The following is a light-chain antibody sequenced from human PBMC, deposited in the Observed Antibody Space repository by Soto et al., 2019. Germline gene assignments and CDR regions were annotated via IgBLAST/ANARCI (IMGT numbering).Light chain of an antibody. V-gene: IGKV3D-15*01. CDR3: QQYNSWPLT. Sequence: EIVMTQSPATLSVSPGERATLSCRASQSVGSDLAWYQQKPGQAPRLVIYDIFTRATGVQTRISGSGSGTEFTLTISRLQSEDFAVYCCQQYNSWPLTFGGGTKVEIK. CDR2: DIF. CDR1: QSVGSD. J-gene: IGKJ4*01.